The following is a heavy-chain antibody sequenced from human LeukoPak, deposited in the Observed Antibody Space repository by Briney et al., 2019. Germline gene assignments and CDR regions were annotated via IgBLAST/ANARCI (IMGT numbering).Heavy chain of an antibody. V-gene: IGHV4-34*01. D-gene: IGHD3-3*01. CDR1: GGSFSGYY. CDR3: ARGDIEYYDFWSGYFETSYYFDY. CDR2: INHSASI. Sequence: PPETLSLTCAVYGGSFSGYYWSWIRQPPGKGLEWIGEINHSASINYNPSLKSRVTISVDTSKNQFSLKLSSVTAADTAVYYCARGDIEYYDFWSGYFETSYYFDYWGQGTLVTVSS. J-gene: IGHJ4*02.